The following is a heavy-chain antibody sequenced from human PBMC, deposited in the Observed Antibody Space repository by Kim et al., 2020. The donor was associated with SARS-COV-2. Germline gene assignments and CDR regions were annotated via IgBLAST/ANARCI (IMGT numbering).Heavy chain of an antibody. CDR3: ARSYSSSWYALDY. V-gene: IGHV3-33*01. CDR1: GFTFSSYG. CDR2: IWYDGSNK. J-gene: IGHJ4*02. D-gene: IGHD6-13*01. Sequence: GGSLRLSCAASGFTFSSYGMHWVRQAPGKGLEWVAVIWYDGSNKYYADSVKGRFTISRDNSKNTLYLQMNSLRAEDTAVYYCARSYSSSWYALDYWGQGTLVTVSS.